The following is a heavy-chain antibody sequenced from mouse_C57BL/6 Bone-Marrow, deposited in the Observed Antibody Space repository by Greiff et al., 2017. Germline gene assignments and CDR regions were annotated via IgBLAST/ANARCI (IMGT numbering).Heavy chain of an antibody. CDR3: TPSYYYGSSYVPMDY. CDR1: GYTFTDYE. V-gene: IGHV1-15*01. Sequence: LVRPGASVTLSCKASGYTFTDYEMHWVKQTPVHGLEWIGAIDPETGGTAYNQKFKGKAILTADKSSSTAYMELRSLTSEDSAVYYCTPSYYYGSSYVPMDYWGQGTSVTVSS. D-gene: IGHD1-1*01. CDR2: IDPETGGT. J-gene: IGHJ4*01.